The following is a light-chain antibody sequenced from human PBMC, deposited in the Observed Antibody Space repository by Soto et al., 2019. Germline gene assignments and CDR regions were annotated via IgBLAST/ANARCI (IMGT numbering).Light chain of an antibody. Sequence: EIVLTQSPGTLSLSPGERATLSCRASQSVSSSYLAWYQQKPGQAPRLLIYGASSRATGIPDRFSGSGSGTDFTLTISRLEPEDFAVCYCQHPRTFGGGTKVEIK. V-gene: IGKV3-20*01. J-gene: IGKJ4*01. CDR1: QSVSSSY. CDR2: GAS. CDR3: QHPRT.